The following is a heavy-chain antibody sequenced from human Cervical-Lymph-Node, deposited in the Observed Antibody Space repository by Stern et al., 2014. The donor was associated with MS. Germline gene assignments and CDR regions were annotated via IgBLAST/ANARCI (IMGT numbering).Heavy chain of an antibody. D-gene: IGHD4-11*01. CDR3: ARGGDCSIPGRIGLDY. Sequence: EVQLVESGGGLVKPGGSLRLSCAASGYTFSSYSMNWVRQAPGKGLEWVSSMSSSSSYIYYADSVKGRSTISRDHAKNTLYLQMHSLRAEDTAVYYWARGGDCSIPGRIGLDYWGQGTLVTVSS. V-gene: IGHV3-21*01. CDR2: MSSSSSYI. J-gene: IGHJ4*02. CDR1: GYTFSSYS.